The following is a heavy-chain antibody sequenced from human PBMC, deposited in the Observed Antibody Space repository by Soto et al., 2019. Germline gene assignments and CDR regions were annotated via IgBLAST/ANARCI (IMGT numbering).Heavy chain of an antibody. CDR1: GYSISSGNY. V-gene: IGHV4-38-2*02. Sequence: PSETLSLTCAVSGYSISSGNYWAWIRQPPGRGLEWIGSLYHIGSTHYNTSLKSRVTISVDTSKNHFSLELNSVTPEDTAVYYCARDTWGDGMDVWGQGTTVTVSS. D-gene: IGHD3-16*01. CDR2: LYHIGST. CDR3: ARDTWGDGMDV. J-gene: IGHJ6*02.